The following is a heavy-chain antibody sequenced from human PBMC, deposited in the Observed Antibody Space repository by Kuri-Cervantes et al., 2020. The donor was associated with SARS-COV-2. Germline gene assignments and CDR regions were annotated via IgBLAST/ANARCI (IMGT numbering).Heavy chain of an antibody. D-gene: IGHD3-22*01. CDR1: GGSFSGYY. Sequence: ESLKISCAVYGGSFSGYYWSWIRQPPGKGLEWIGEINHSGSTNYNPSLKSRVTISVDTSKNQFSLKLSSVAAADTAVYYCARDLSWVYYDSSGYYYPDYYYGMDVWGQGTTVTVSS. CDR3: ARDLSWVYYDSSGYYYPDYYYGMDV. V-gene: IGHV4-34*01. J-gene: IGHJ6*02. CDR2: INHSGST.